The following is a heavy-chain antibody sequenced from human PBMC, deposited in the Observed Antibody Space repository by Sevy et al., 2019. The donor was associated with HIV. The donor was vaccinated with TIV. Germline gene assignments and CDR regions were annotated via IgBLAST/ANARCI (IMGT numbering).Heavy chain of an antibody. CDR2: IYYNAHI. CDR3: AGENAWGRGYS. CDR1: GGSITSLY. D-gene: IGHD1-26*01. J-gene: IGHJ4*02. V-gene: IGHV4-59*08. Sequence: SETLSLTCTVSGGSITSLYWNWIRQPPGKGLEWIANIYYNAHINYNPSLKSRVTLSLDTSKNQFSLRQSAVTAADTAMYYCAGENAWGRGYSWGQGTLVTVSS.